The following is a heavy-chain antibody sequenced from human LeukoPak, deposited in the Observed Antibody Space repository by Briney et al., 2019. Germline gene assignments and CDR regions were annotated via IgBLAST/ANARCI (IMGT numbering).Heavy chain of an antibody. V-gene: IGHV3-7*01. CDR1: GFSFSTHW. CDR3: ARDVTGAGYWYFDL. CDR2: IKYDGSEK. D-gene: IGHD6-13*01. Sequence: GGSLRLSCAASGFSFSTHWMSWVRLAPGKGPEWVANIKYDGSEKYYVDSVKGRFTISRDNAKNSLYLQMNSLRAEDTAVYYCARDVTGAGYWYFDLWGRGTLVTVSS. J-gene: IGHJ2*01.